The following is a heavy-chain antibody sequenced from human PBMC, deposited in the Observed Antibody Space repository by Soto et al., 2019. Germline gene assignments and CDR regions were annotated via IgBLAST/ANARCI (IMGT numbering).Heavy chain of an antibody. CDR3: YYGDYPGVDY. D-gene: IGHD4-17*01. V-gene: IGHV3-30-3*01. CDR1: GFTFSSYA. Sequence: QVQLVESGGGVVQPGRSLRLSCAASGFTFSSYAMHWVRQAPGKGLEWVAVISYDGSNKYYADSVKGRFTISRDNSKNTLYLQMNSLRAEDTAVYYCYYGDYPGVDYWGQGTLVTVSS. J-gene: IGHJ4*02. CDR2: ISYDGSNK.